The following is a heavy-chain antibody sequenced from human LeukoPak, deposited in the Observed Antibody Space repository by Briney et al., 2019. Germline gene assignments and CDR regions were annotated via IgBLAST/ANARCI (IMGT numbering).Heavy chain of an antibody. Sequence: GRSLRLSCAASGFTFSSYGMHWVRQAPGKGLEWVAVISYDGSNKYYADSVKGRFTISRDNSKNSLYLQMNSLRAEDMALYYCAKDLTGGSGPFDYWGQGTLVTVSS. CDR2: ISYDGSNK. CDR3: AKDLTGGSGPFDY. CDR1: GFTFSSYG. J-gene: IGHJ4*02. V-gene: IGHV3-30*18. D-gene: IGHD3-10*01.